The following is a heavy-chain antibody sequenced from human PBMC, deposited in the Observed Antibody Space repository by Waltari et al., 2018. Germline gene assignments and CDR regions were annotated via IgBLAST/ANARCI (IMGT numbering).Heavy chain of an antibody. CDR1: GYTFTSYG. CDR2: ISAYNGNT. J-gene: IGHJ3*02. CDR3: ARADDIVVVVAALRGDVDAFDI. V-gene: IGHV1-18*01. Sequence: QVQLVQSGAEVKKPGASVKVSCKASGYTFTSYGISWVRQAPGQGLEWMGWISAYNGNTNYAQKLQGRVTMTTDTSTSTAYMELRSLRSDDTAVYYCARADDIVVVVAALRGDVDAFDIWGQGTMVTVSS. D-gene: IGHD2-15*01.